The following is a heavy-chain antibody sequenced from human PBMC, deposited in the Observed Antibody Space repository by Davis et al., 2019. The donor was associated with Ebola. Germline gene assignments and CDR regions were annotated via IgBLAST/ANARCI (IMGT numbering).Heavy chain of an antibody. V-gene: IGHV3-7*01. CDR2: MKHDGSEK. CDR1: GFTFSSYW. D-gene: IGHD2-8*01. J-gene: IGHJ6*02. Sequence: GESLKISCAASGFTFSSYWMSWVRQAPGKGLEWVAHMKHDGSEKYYVDSVKGRFTISRDNAKDSLYLQMNSLRAEDTAVYYCARGPSLYDPYYYYYGMDVWGQGTTVTVSS. CDR3: ARGPSLYDPYYYYYGMDV.